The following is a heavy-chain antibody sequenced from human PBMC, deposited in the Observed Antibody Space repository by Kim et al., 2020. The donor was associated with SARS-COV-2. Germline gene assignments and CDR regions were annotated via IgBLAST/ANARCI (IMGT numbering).Heavy chain of an antibody. Sequence: ASVNVSCKVSGYTLTELSMHWVRQAPGKWLEWMGGFDPEDGETIYAQKFQGRVTMTEDTSTDTAYMELSSLRSEDTAAYHCATGVELYDSPIDYCGQGTL. CDR1: GYTLTELS. CDR3: ATGVELYDSPIDY. J-gene: IGHJ4*02. CDR2: FDPEDGET. D-gene: IGHD3-22*01. V-gene: IGHV1-24*01.